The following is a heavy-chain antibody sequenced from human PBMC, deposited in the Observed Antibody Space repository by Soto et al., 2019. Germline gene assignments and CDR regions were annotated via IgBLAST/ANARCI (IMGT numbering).Heavy chain of an antibody. D-gene: IGHD6-19*01. CDR3: ANSLPPPVAGTNYYGMDV. Sequence: PGGSLRLSCAASGFTFSSYGMHWVRQAPGKGLEWVAVISYDGSNKYYADSVKGRFTISRDNSKNTLYLQMNSLRAEDTAVYYCANSLPPPVAGTNYYGMDVWGQGTTVTVSS. J-gene: IGHJ6*02. CDR1: GFTFSSYG. V-gene: IGHV3-30*18. CDR2: ISYDGSNK.